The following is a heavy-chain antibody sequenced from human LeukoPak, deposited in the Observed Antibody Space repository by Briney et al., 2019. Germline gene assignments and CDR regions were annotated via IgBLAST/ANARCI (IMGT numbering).Heavy chain of an antibody. J-gene: IGHJ4*02. Sequence: GGCLRPACAPSGLTLSSYWMGSVRQAPGKRLGRVANINQDGSEKYYVDSVKGRFIISRDNARNSLFLQMNILTAEDTAIYYCVREGAYSTSSPAGYWGQGTLVSVSS. CDR2: INQDGSEK. CDR1: GLTLSSYW. V-gene: IGHV3-7*01. D-gene: IGHD6-6*01. CDR3: VREGAYSTSSPAGY.